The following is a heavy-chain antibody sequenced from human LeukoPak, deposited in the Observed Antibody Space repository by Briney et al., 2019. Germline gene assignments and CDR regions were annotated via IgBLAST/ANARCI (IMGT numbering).Heavy chain of an antibody. CDR2: IYTSGST. V-gene: IGHV4-4*07. J-gene: IGHJ4*02. CDR3: ARESLYCYGQHFDD. Sequence: PSETLSLTCTVSGPSISSYYWSWTRQPAGRGLEWIGRIYTSGSTNYNPSLKSRVTMSVDTPKNQFSLKLSSVAAADTAVYYCARESLYCYGQHFDDWGQGTLVTAST. CDR1: GPSISSYY. D-gene: IGHD5-18*01.